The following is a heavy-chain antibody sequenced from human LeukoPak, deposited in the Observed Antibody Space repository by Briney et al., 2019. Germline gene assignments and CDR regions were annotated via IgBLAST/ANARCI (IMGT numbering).Heavy chain of an antibody. D-gene: IGHD6-19*01. V-gene: IGHV3-23*01. J-gene: IGHJ4*02. CDR2: ISGSGGGA. CDR1: GFTFSSFE. Sequence: GGSLRLSCAASGFTFSSFEMSWVRQAPGKGLEWVSAISGSGGGAYYADSVKGRFTISRDNSRNSLSLQMNSLRAEDTALYYCAKTGYSSGWYRIWDYWGQGTLVTVSS. CDR3: AKTGYSSGWYRIWDY.